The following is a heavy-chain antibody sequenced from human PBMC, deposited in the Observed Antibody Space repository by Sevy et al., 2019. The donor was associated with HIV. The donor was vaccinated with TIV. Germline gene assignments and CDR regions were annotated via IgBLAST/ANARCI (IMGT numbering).Heavy chain of an antibody. CDR3: VREISSGRLDY. J-gene: IGHJ4*02. Sequence: SETLSLTCTVSGGSISSYYWNWIRQPPGKGLEWIGYIYYSGSTNYNPSLKSRVTISVDTSKNQFSLKVSSVTAADTAVYYCVREISSGRLDYWGQGTLVTVSS. CDR1: GGSISSYY. V-gene: IGHV4-59*01. CDR2: IYYSGST. D-gene: IGHD6-19*01.